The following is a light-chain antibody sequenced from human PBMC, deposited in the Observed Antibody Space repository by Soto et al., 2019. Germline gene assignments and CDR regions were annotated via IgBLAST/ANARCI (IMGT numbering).Light chain of an antibody. CDR1: QSVSNNY. J-gene: IGKJ5*01. Sequence: EVVLTQSPGTLSLSPGERATLSCRASQSVSNNYLAWYQQKPGQAPRLLVYGASDRATGIPGRFSGSGPGTDFTLTISRLEPEDFAVYYCQQYGSSPITFGQGTRLEI. CDR2: GAS. CDR3: QQYGSSPIT. V-gene: IGKV3-20*01.